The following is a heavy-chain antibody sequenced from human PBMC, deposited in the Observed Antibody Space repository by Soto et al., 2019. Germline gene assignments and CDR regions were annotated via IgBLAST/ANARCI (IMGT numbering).Heavy chain of an antibody. CDR2: ISTSNGNT. J-gene: IGHJ4*02. CDR3: ARAFCGGGLCYGPDF. D-gene: IGHD2-21*01. CDR1: GYRFIDYG. Sequence: QVQLVQSGAEVKKPRASVKVSCKASGYRFIDYGISWVRQAPGQGLEWMGWISTSNGNTNYAQKVQGRVTMTTDTSTSTVYVDVRSLRSDGTAVYFCARAFCGGGLCYGPDFWGQGTLVTFSS. V-gene: IGHV1-18*01.